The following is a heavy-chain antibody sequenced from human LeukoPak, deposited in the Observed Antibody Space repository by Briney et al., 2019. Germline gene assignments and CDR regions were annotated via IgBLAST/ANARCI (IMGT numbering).Heavy chain of an antibody. D-gene: IGHD3-10*01. CDR1: GFTISNYW. V-gene: IGHV3-15*01. J-gene: IGHJ4*02. CDR2: IKSKTDGGTT. CDR3: TTSHGRGVMAGEDFDY. Sequence: GGSLRLSCAVSGFTISNYWMSWVRQAPGKGLEWVGRIKSKTDGGTTDYAAPVKGRFTISRDDSKNTLYLQMNSLKTEDTAVYYCTTSHGRGVMAGEDFDYWGQGTLVTVSS.